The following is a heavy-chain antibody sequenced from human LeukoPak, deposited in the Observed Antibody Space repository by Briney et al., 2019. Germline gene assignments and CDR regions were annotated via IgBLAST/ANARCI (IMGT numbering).Heavy chain of an antibody. J-gene: IGHJ4*02. CDR1: GFTFSDYY. CDR3: VREIGRPKTFYFDS. V-gene: IGHV3-69-1*01. CDR2: ISENI. Sequence: PGGSLRLSCAASGFTFSDYYMSWIRQAPGKGLEWVSHISENIYHADSVKGRFTISRDNAKNSLYLQMSNLRAEDTAMYYCVREIGRPKTFYFDSWGRGTLVIVSS.